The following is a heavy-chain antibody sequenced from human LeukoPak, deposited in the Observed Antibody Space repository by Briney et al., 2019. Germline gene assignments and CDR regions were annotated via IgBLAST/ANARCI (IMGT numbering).Heavy chain of an antibody. J-gene: IGHJ5*02. V-gene: IGHV4-59*08. D-gene: IGHD3-3*02. CDR3: ARLRSFHFWSGKINNWFDH. Sequence: SETLSLTCTVSGGSISSYYWSWIRQPPGKGLEWIGYIYYRGSTNYNPSLKSRVTISVDTSKNQFSLKLSSVTAADTAVYYCARLRSFHFWSGKINNWFDHWGQGTLVTVSS. CDR1: GGSISSYY. CDR2: IYYRGST.